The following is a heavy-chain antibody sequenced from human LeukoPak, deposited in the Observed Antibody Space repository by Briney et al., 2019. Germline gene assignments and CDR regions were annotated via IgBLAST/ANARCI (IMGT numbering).Heavy chain of an antibody. CDR1: GFTFSKYA. V-gene: IGHV3-48*04. J-gene: IGHJ4*02. D-gene: IGHD6-19*01. CDR3: ASSQSSVAGIVGY. Sequence: HPGGSLRLSCAASGFTFSKYAMSWVRQAPGKGLEWVSYISGSGSNKYYADSVKGRFTISRDNAKNSLYLQMNSLRVEDTAVYYCASSQSSVAGIVGYWGQGTLVTVSS. CDR2: ISGSGSNK.